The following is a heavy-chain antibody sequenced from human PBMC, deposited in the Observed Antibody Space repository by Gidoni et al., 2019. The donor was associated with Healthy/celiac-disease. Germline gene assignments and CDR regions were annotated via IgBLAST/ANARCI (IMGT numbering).Heavy chain of an antibody. Sequence: EVQLLQSVGRLVQPGGSLRLSCAASGFPFSSSAKSWVRKAPGKGLEWVSAISGSGGSTYYADSVKGRFTISRDNAKNTLYLQMNSRRAEDTDVYDCAKMGKIGNGRYGPLDYWGQGTLVTVSS. J-gene: IGHJ4*02. CDR2: ISGSGGST. CDR3: AKMGKIGNGRYGPLDY. V-gene: IGHV3-23*01. D-gene: IGHD7-27*01. CDR1: GFPFSSSA.